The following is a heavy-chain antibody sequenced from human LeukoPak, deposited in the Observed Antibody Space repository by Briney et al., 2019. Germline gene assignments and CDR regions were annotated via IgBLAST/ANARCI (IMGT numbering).Heavy chain of an antibody. J-gene: IGHJ4*02. V-gene: IGHV3-23*01. CDR2: ISGSGGST. CDR3: AKGRGWLQFFDY. Sequence: GGSLRLSCAASGFTFSSYGMSWVRQAPGKGLEWVSAISGSGGSTYYADSVKGRFTISRDNSKNTLYLQMNSLRAEDTAVYYCAKGRGWLQFFDYWGQGTLVTVSS. CDR1: GFTFSSYG. D-gene: IGHD5-24*01.